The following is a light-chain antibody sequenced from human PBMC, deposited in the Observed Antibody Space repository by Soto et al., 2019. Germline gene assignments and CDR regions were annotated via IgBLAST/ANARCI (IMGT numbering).Light chain of an antibody. V-gene: IGKV1-9*01. CDR1: QGISSY. J-gene: IGKJ4*01. CDR2: AAS. CDR3: QQLNSYPLT. Sequence: DIQLTQSPSFLSASVGDRVTITCRASQGISSYLAWYQQKPGKAPKLLIYAASTLQSRVPSRFSGSGSGTEFSLPISSLQSEDFATYYCQQLNSYPLTCGAGTRVQIK.